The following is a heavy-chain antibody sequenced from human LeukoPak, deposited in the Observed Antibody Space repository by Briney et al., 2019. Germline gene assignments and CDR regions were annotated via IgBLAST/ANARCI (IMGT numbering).Heavy chain of an antibody. CDR2: IKEDGSEI. CDR3: ARDRGYSTFDY. D-gene: IGHD4-23*01. Sequence: GGPLSFSFEPSEFTFGNYGWSWFGQAPGKGRKGVANIKEDGSEINYVDSVKGRFTISRDNAKNSLYLQMNSLRVDDPAVYYCARDRGYSTFDYWGQGTLVIVSS. V-gene: IGHV3-7*01. CDR1: EFTFGNYG. J-gene: IGHJ4*02.